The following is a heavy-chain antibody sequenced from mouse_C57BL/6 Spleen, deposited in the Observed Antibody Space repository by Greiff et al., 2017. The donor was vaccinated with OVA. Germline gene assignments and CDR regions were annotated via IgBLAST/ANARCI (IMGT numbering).Heavy chain of an antibody. CDR2: INPYNGDT. CDR3: ARPEYGMGFDY. J-gene: IGHJ2*01. CDR1: GYSFTGYF. V-gene: IGHV1-20*01. D-gene: IGHD1-1*01. Sequence: VQLQQSGPELVKPGDSVKISCKASGYSFTGYFMNWVMQSHGKSLEWIGRINPYNGDTFYNQKFKGKATLTVDKSSSTAHMELRSLTSEDSAVYYCARPEYGMGFDYWGQGTTLTVSS.